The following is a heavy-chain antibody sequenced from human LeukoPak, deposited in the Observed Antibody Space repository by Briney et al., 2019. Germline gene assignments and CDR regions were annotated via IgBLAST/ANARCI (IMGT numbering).Heavy chain of an antibody. CDR3: ARGFDYYDSSGYLSDWYFDL. CDR1: GYSISIAFY. J-gene: IGHJ2*01. CDR2: ISHSGST. V-gene: IGHV4-38-2*02. Sequence: SETLSLTCTVSGYSISIAFYWGWIRQPPGKGLEWIGSISHSGSTYYNPSLKSRVTISVDTSKNQFSLKLSSVTAADTAVYYCARGFDYYDSSGYLSDWYFDLWGRGTLVTVSS. D-gene: IGHD3-22*01.